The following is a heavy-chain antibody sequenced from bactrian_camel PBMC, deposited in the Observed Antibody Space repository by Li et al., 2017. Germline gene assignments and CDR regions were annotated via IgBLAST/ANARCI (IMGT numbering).Heavy chain of an antibody. D-gene: IGHD7*01. CDR1: PHTIGTYC. J-gene: IGHJ7*01. Sequence: LVEFGGFAFHPGGSLRLSCSVSPHTIGTYCMGWFRQAPGKEREWVASIDGNDLSKYTNSEKGRFTIAKDNAKNTLYLEMVDLRPEDSGMYYCAADLLYSNTLCMNWLRSPKRKG. CDR2: IDGNDLS. V-gene: IGHV3S53*01.